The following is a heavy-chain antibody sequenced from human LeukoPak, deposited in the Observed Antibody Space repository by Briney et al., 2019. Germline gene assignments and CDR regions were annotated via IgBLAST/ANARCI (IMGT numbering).Heavy chain of an antibody. CDR2: ISGSGDNT. Sequence: GGSLKLSCAASGFSFSSYAMSWVRQAPGKGLEWVSSISGSGDNTYYADSVRGRFTISRDNSKNTLFLQMNSLRAEDTAVFYCAKRSEYTTVLLFDCWGQGTLVTGS. CDR3: AKRSEYTTVLLFDC. V-gene: IGHV3-23*01. J-gene: IGHJ4*02. CDR1: GFSFSSYA. D-gene: IGHD2-2*02.